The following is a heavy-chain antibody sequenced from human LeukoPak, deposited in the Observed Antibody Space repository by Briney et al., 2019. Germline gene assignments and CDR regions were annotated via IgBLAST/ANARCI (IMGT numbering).Heavy chain of an antibody. V-gene: IGHV3-11*01. CDR3: AKFGPAARPFDY. J-gene: IGHJ4*02. CDR2: ISSSGSTI. Sequence: GGSLRLSCAASGFTFSDYYMSWIRQAPGKGLEWVSYISSSGSTIYYADSVKGRFTISRDNSKNTLYLQMNSLRAEDTAVYYCAKFGPAARPFDYWGQGTLVTVSS. D-gene: IGHD6-6*01. CDR1: GFTFSDYY.